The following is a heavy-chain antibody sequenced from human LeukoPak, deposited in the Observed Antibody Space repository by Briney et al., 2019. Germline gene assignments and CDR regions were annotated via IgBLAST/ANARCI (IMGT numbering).Heavy chain of an antibody. Sequence: PGGSLRLSCAASGFTFNTYAMSWVRQAPWERLQWVSGISDSGGNTYYADSVRGRFTISRDNSKNTLYLQMNSLRAEDTAVYYCARDLGLPGNWFDPWGQGTLVTVAS. J-gene: IGHJ5*02. CDR2: ISDSGGNT. CDR1: GFTFNTYA. CDR3: ARDLGLPGNWFDP. V-gene: IGHV3-23*01.